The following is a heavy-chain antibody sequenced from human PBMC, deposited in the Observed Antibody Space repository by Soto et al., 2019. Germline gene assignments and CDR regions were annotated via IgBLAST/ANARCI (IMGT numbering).Heavy chain of an antibody. D-gene: IGHD6-19*01. CDR3: ATGSGWYSPDY. CDR2: INNDGSSA. V-gene: IGHV3-74*01. CDR1: GFTFSNYW. J-gene: IGHJ4*02. Sequence: GGSLRLSCVVSGFTFSNYWMHWVRQAPGKGLVWVSRINNDGSSAKYADSVKGRFTISRDNAKNTLYLQMSSLRAEDTAVYYCATGSGWYSPDYWGQGTLVTVSS.